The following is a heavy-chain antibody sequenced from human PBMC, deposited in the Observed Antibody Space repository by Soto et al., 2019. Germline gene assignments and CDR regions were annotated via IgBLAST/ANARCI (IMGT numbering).Heavy chain of an antibody. D-gene: IGHD2-2*01. CDR3: VRDGHCITTSCYGNWFDL. CDR1: GFTFSTYW. J-gene: IGHJ5*02. Sequence: EVQLVESGGGLVQPGGSLRLSCAASGFTFSTYWMHWIRQVPGKGLEWVSRINSDASHTYYADSVKGRFTISRDNAKYTLHLDMSFLRAEDTAVYYCVRDGHCITTSCYGNWFDLRGQRTLVTVCS. V-gene: IGHV3-74*01. CDR2: INSDASHT.